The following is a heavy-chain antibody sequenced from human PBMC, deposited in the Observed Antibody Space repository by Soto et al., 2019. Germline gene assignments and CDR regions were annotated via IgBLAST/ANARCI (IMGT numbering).Heavy chain of an antibody. D-gene: IGHD3-10*01. J-gene: IGHJ4*02. CDR2: VFSSGTT. CDR3: ARRIPVRGLSS. CDR1: GSSLDSSNTY. V-gene: IGHV4-39*01. Sequence: QLQLQESGPGLVKPSETLSLTCSVSGSSLDSSNTYWGWVRQPPGKPLEWIGSVFSSGTTYYNASLKSRIAISLNTPKNQFSLRLSSVTAADTAMYYCARRIPVRGLSSWGLGILVTVSS.